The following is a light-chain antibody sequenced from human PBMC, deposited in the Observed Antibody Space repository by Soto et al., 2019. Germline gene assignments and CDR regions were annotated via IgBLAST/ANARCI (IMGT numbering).Light chain of an antibody. CDR3: QEYNTHSRYT. CDR1: QSISGW. Sequence: DIQMTQSPSTLSASVGDRVSIICRASQSISGWLAWYQQKPGKAPKLLIYKASSLESGVPSRFSGSGSGTEFTLTISSLQPDDFATYYCQEYNTHSRYTFGQGTKLEIK. V-gene: IGKV1-5*03. J-gene: IGKJ2*01. CDR2: KAS.